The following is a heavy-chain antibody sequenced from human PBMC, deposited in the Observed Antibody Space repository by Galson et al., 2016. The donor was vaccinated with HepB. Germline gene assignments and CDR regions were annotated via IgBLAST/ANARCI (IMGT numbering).Heavy chain of an antibody. Sequence: SLRLSCAASGFIFSDYYMSWIRQAPGKGLEWISYISSSGSYINNVNYADSVKGRFTISRDNSKNSLYLQMNSLRVEDTAVYYCATVPQYSSGWSFDYWGQGTLVTVSS. D-gene: IGHD6-19*01. CDR2: ISSSGSYI. CDR1: GFIFSDYY. J-gene: IGHJ4*02. CDR3: ATVPQYSSGWSFDY. V-gene: IGHV3-11*06.